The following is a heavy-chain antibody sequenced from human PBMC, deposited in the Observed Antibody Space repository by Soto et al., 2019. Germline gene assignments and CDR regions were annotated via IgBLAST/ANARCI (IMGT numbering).Heavy chain of an antibody. CDR2: IYPGDSDT. CDR3: ARLEGSPYYFDC. J-gene: IGHJ4*02. D-gene: IGHD2-15*01. Sequence: EVQLVQSGAEVKKPGESLKISCKGSGYSFTSYWIGWVRQMPGKGLEWMGIIYPGDSDTRYSPSFQGQVTISADKSIITAYRHWSSLTASGTAMYNCARLEGSPYYFDCLGQGTLVTVSS. CDR1: GYSFTSYW. V-gene: IGHV5-51*03.